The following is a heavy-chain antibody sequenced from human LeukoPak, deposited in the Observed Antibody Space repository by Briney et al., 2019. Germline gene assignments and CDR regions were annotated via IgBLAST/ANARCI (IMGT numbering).Heavy chain of an antibody. Sequence: ASVKVSCKASGYTFTGYYMHWVRQAPGQGLEWMGWINPNSGGTNYAQKFQGRVTTTRDTAISTAYMELSRLRSDDTAVYYCARVVYSSSGDWFDPWGQGTLVTVSS. J-gene: IGHJ5*02. CDR3: ARVVYSSSGDWFDP. V-gene: IGHV1-2*02. CDR1: GYTFTGYY. CDR2: INPNSGGT. D-gene: IGHD6-13*01.